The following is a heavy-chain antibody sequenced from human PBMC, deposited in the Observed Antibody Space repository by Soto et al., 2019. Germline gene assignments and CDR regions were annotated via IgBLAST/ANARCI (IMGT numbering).Heavy chain of an antibody. J-gene: IGHJ6*02. CDR2: IIPIFGTA. Sequence: ASVKVSCKASGGTFSSYAISWVRQAPGQGLEWMGGIIPIFGTANYAQKFQGRVTITADESTSTAYMELSSLRSEDTAVYYCASKARSSWYSKYYYGMDVWGQGTTVTV. D-gene: IGHD6-13*01. V-gene: IGHV1-69*13. CDR3: ASKARSSWYSKYYYGMDV. CDR1: GGTFSSYA.